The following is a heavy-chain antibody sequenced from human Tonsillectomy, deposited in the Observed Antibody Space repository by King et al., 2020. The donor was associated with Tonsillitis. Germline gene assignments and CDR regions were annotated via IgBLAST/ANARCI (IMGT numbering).Heavy chain of an antibody. V-gene: IGHV4-59*08. CDR2: IYYSGST. Sequence: QLQESGPGLVKPSETLSLTCTVSGGSISSYYWSWIRQPPGKGLEWIVYIYYSGSTNYNPSLKSRVTISVDTSKNQFSLKLSSVTAADTAVYYCARHMLGVHTFDYWGQGTLVTVSS. D-gene: IGHD3-16*01. CDR1: GGSISSYY. CDR3: ARHMLGVHTFDY. J-gene: IGHJ4*02.